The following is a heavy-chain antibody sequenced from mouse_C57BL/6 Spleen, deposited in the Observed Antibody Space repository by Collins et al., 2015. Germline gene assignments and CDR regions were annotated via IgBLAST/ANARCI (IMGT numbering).Heavy chain of an antibody. D-gene: IGHD1-1*01. CDR2: IWSDGNT. CDR1: GFSLTSYG. CDR3: ARDYGSSYGYFDV. V-gene: IGHV2-6*03. J-gene: IGHJ1*03. Sequence: QVQLKESGPGLVAPSQNLSITCTVSGFSLTSYGVHWVRQPPGKGLEWLVVIWSDGNTTYNSALKPRLSISKDNSKSQVFLKMNSLQTDDTAMYYCARDYGSSYGYFDVWGTGTTVTVSS.